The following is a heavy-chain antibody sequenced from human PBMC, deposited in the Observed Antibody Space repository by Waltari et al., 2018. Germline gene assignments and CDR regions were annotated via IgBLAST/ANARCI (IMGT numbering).Heavy chain of an antibody. CDR2: IYYSGST. V-gene: IGHV4-59*01. CDR1: GGSISSYY. J-gene: IGHJ5*02. D-gene: IGHD6-13*01. CDR3: ASVGPRYSSSWDNWFDP. Sequence: QVQLQESGPGLVKPSETLSLTCTVPGGSISSYYWSWIRQPPGKGLEWIGYIYYSGSTNYNPSLKSRVTISVDTSKNQFSLKLSSVTAADTAVYYCASVGPRYSSSWDNWFDPWGQGTLVTVSS.